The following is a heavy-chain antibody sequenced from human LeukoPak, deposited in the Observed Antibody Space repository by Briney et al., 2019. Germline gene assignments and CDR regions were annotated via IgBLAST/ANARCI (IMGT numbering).Heavy chain of an antibody. V-gene: IGHV3-7*01. CDR3: ARDAFRARYFDL. D-gene: IGHD3-10*01. CDR2: IKQGGREK. Sequence: GGSLRLSCAASGFDFSNYWISWVRQAPGKGLEWVANIKQGGREKFYVDSVKGRFSLSRDYAKESVYLEMNSLRADDTADCARDAFRARYFDLWGRGTLVTVSS. J-gene: IGHJ2*01. CDR1: GFDFSNYW.